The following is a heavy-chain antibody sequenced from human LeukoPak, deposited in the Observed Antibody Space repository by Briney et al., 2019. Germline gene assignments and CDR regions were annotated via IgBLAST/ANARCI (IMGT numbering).Heavy chain of an antibody. Sequence: GGSLRLSYAASGFTVSSNYMSWVRQAPGKGLEWVSVIYSGGSTYYADSVKGRFTISRDNSKNTLYLQMNSLRAEDTAVYYCAREEVSLVATITGYYYYYYMDVWGKGTTVTVSS. CDR3: AREEVSLVATITGYYYYYYMDV. D-gene: IGHD5-12*01. CDR2: IYSGGST. V-gene: IGHV3-53*01. CDR1: GFTVSSNY. J-gene: IGHJ6*03.